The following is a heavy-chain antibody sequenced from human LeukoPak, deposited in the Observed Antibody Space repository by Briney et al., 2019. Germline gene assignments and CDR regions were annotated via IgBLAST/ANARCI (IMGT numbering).Heavy chain of an antibody. CDR3: AKWSSGDAFAI. Sequence: GGSLRLSCAASEFTFSSYEMSWVRQAPGKGLEWVSYISSPGGTIYYADSVKGRFTISRDNAKNSLYLQMNSLRAEDTAVYYCAKWSSGDAFAIWGQGTMVTVPS. D-gene: IGHD2-8*01. J-gene: IGHJ3*02. CDR2: ISSPGGTI. CDR1: EFTFSSYE. V-gene: IGHV3-48*03.